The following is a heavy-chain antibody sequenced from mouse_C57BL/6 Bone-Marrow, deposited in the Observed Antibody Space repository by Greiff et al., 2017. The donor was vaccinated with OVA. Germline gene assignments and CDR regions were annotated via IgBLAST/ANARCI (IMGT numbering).Heavy chain of an antibody. Sequence: QVQLQQPGAELVKPGASVKMSCKASGYTFTSYWITWVKQRPGQGLEWIGDIYPGSGSTNYNEKFKSKATLTVDTSSSTAYMQRSSLTSEDSAVYYCARSSSGYEAWFAYWGQGTLVTVSA. V-gene: IGHV1-55*01. CDR2: IYPGSGST. CDR1: GYTFTSYW. D-gene: IGHD3-2*02. CDR3: ARSSSGYEAWFAY. J-gene: IGHJ3*01.